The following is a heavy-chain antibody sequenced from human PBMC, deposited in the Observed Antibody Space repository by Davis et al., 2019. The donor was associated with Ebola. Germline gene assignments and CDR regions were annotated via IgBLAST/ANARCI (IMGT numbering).Heavy chain of an antibody. CDR1: GGTFSSYA. J-gene: IGHJ4*02. D-gene: IGHD5/OR15-5a*01. CDR2: IIPILGIA. CDR3: ARYGVYGGTEAAFDY. V-gene: IGHV1-69*04. Sequence: AASVKVSCKASGGTFSSYAISWVRQAPGQGLGWMGRIIPILGIANYAQKFQGRVTMTRDTSTSTVYMELSSLRSEDTAVYYCARYGVYGGTEAAFDYWGQGTLVTVSS.